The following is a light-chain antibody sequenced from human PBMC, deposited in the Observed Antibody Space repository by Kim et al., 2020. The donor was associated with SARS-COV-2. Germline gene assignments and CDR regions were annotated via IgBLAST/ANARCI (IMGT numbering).Light chain of an antibody. CDR1: QSISIY. J-gene: IGKJ2*01. Sequence: SASVGDRVTITCRTSQSISIYLKWYQQKPGKAPKLLVYAVSRLQRGVPSRFSGSGSGTDFTLTISRLQPEDFETYYCQQSYRTPYTFGQGTKLEIK. CDR2: AVS. V-gene: IGKV1-39*01. CDR3: QQSYRTPYT.